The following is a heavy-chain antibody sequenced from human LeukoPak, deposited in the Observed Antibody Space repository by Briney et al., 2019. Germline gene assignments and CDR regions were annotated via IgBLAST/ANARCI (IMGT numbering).Heavy chain of an antibody. CDR3: AKWTYSSSWFDY. V-gene: IGHV3-30*18. CDR2: ISYDGSNK. Sequence: GGSLRLSCAASGFTFSSYGMRWVRQAPGKGLEWVAVISYDGSNKYYADSVKGRFTISRDNSKKTLYLQMNSLRADDTAVYYCAKWTYSSSWFDYWGQGTLGTVSA. CDR1: GFTFSSYG. D-gene: IGHD6-13*01. J-gene: IGHJ5*01.